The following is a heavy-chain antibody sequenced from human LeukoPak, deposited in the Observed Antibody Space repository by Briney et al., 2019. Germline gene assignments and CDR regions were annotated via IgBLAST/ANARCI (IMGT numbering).Heavy chain of an antibody. D-gene: IGHD1-26*01. CDR3: ARGQSGSYYSGLYY. CDR1: GASISSTSYY. J-gene: IGHJ4*02. CDR2: IYYSAGT. V-gene: IGHV4-39*01. Sequence: SETLSPTCSVSGASISSTSYYWGWIRPPPGKGLEGIGTIYYSAGTYYNPPLQSRVSTSVDTSNNQLSLKLMSVTAADTAVYYCARGQSGSYYSGLYYWGQGTLVTVSS.